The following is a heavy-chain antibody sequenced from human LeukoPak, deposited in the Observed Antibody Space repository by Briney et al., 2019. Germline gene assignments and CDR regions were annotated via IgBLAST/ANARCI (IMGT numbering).Heavy chain of an antibody. D-gene: IGHD2-15*01. V-gene: IGHV1-8*01. CDR3: ARVVGRHCSGGSCYSLSY. CDR2: MNPINGNT. J-gene: IGHJ4*02. CDR1: GFTFTNYD. Sequence: ASVKVSCKATGFTFTNYDINWVRQATGQGLEWMGWMNPINGNTGYAQKFQGWVTMTRDTSISTAYMELSRLRSDDTAVYYCARVVGRHCSGGSCYSLSYWGQGTLVTVSS.